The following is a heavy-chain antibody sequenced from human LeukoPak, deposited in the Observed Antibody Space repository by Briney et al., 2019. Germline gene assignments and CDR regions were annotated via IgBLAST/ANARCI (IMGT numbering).Heavy chain of an antibody. V-gene: IGHV4-59*08. J-gene: IGHJ5*02. CDR3: ARGVVGSGWYNWFDP. CDR1: GGSISNYY. Sequence: SETLSLTCTVSGGSISNYYWSWFRQPPGKGLEWIGYIYYSGSTNYNPSLKSRVTISVDTSKNQFSLKLSSVTAADTAVYYCARGVVGSGWYNWFDPWGQGTLVTVSS. CDR2: IYYSGST. D-gene: IGHD6-19*01.